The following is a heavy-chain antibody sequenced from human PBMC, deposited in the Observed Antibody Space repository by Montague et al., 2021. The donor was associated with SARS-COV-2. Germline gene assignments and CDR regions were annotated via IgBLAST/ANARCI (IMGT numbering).Heavy chain of an antibody. Sequence: SETLSLTCTVSGGSISSGSYWGWIRQPPGKGLEWIGTSDHSGITYYSPSFHSRRTISLDTSKNQFSLKLDSVTASDTAVYYCARVISAVAGANFYFDYWGQGTLVTVSS. CDR1: GGSISSGSY. CDR3: ARVISAVAGANFYFDY. J-gene: IGHJ4*02. V-gene: IGHV4-38-2*02. D-gene: IGHD4/OR15-4a*01. CDR2: SDHSGIT.